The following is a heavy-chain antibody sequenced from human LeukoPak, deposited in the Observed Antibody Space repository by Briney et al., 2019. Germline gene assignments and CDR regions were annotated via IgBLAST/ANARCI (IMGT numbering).Heavy chain of an antibody. CDR3: ARVRDTGTLYMASDY. J-gene: IGHJ4*02. CDR2: IIPIFGTA. V-gene: IGHV1-69*13. D-gene: IGHD7-27*01. CDR1: GGTFSSYA. Sequence: ASVKVSCKASGGTFSSYAISWVRQAPGQGLEWMGGIIPIFGTANYAQKLQGRVKITAEESTSTAYMELSSLRSEDTAVYYCARVRDTGTLYMASDYWGQGTLVTVSS.